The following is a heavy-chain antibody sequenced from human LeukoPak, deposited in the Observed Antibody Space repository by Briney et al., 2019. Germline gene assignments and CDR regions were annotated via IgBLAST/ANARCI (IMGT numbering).Heavy chain of an antibody. D-gene: IGHD3-3*01. CDR1: GFTFSSYW. J-gene: IGHJ4*02. V-gene: IGHV3-74*01. CDR2: IKSDGSNT. CDR3: ARGGYYGSGRYYFDS. Sequence: GGSLRLSCAASGFTFSSYWMHWVRQAPGKGLVWVSRIKSDGSNTNYADSVKGRFAISRDNAKNTLHLQMNSLRAEDTAVYYCARGGYYGSGRYYFDSWGQGTLVTVSS.